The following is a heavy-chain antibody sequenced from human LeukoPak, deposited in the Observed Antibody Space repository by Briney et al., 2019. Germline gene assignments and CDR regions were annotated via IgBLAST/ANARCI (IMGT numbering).Heavy chain of an antibody. CDR2: IRSKANSYAT. J-gene: IGHJ3*02. D-gene: IGHD3-10*01. Sequence: PGGSLRLSCAASGFTSSGSAMHWVRQASGKGLEWVGRIRSKANSYATAYAASVKGRFTIPRDDSKNTAYLQMNSLKTEDTAVYYCTRLMVQGVNAFDIWGQGTMVTVSS. CDR3: TRLMVQGVNAFDI. V-gene: IGHV3-73*01. CDR1: GFTSSGSA.